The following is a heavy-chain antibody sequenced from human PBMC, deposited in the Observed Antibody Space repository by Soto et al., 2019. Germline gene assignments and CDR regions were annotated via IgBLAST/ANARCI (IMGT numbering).Heavy chain of an antibody. CDR2: IYYSGSA. CDR1: GGSISRYY. Sequence: SETLSLTCTVSGGSISRYYWSWIRQPPGKGLEWIGCIYYSGSANYNPSLKTRVTISIDKSKSQFSLKLSSVTAADSAVYFCARLEGLATISYYFDFWGPGALVTVSS. V-gene: IGHV4-59*08. CDR3: ARLEGLATISYYFDF. D-gene: IGHD3-9*01. J-gene: IGHJ4*02.